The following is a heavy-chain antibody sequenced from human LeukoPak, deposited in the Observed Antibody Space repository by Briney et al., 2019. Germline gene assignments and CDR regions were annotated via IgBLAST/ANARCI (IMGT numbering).Heavy chain of an antibody. CDR2: MNPNSGNT. CDR3: ARGPTQVVVLGYYYMDV. CDR1: GYTFTIYD. J-gene: IGHJ6*03. V-gene: IGHV1-8*01. D-gene: IGHD2-2*01. Sequence: ASVKVSCKASGYTFTIYDINWVRQAPGQGLEWMGWMNPNSGNTGFAQKFQGRVTMTRNTSISTAYMELSSLRSEDTAVYYCARGPTQVVVLGYYYMDVWGKGTTVTVSS.